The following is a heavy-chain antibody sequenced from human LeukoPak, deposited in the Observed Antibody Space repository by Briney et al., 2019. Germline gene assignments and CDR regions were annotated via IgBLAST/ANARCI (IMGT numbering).Heavy chain of an antibody. J-gene: IGHJ4*02. D-gene: IGHD5-12*01. V-gene: IGHV3-23*01. CDR3: AKGNSGYNSGYYYHFFDY. CDR2: IGGGGGT. Sequence: GGSLRLSCAASGFTFNTCAMSWVRQAPGKGLEWVSSIGGGGGTYYADSLKGRFTISRDNSKNTLYLQMNSLRAEDTAVYYCAKGNSGYNSGYYYHFFDYWGQGTLVTVSS. CDR1: GFTFNTCA.